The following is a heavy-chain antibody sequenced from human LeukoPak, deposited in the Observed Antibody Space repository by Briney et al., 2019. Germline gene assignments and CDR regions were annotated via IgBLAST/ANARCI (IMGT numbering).Heavy chain of an antibody. Sequence: ASVKVSCKASGYTFTGYYIHWVRQAPGQGLEWMGWINPNSGGTNFAQKFQGWVTLTRDTSISTAYMELSRLKSDDTAVYFCARGRAYGSESYYPHDAFDTWGQGTMVTVSS. D-gene: IGHD3-10*01. CDR1: GYTFTGYY. V-gene: IGHV1-2*04. CDR2: INPNSGGT. CDR3: ARGRAYGSESYYPHDAFDT. J-gene: IGHJ3*02.